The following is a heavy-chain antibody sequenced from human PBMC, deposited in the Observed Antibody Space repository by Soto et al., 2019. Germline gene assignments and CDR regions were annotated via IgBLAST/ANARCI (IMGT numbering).Heavy chain of an antibody. Sequence: TLSLTCTVSGGSISSGGYYWSWIRQHPGKGLELIGYIYYSGSTYYNPSLKSRVTISVDTSKNQFSLKLSSVTAADTAVYYCARDHAEYFQHWGQGTLVTISS. CDR1: GGSISSGGYY. J-gene: IGHJ1*01. CDR2: IYYSGST. D-gene: IGHD2-2*01. V-gene: IGHV4-31*03. CDR3: ARDHAEYFQH.